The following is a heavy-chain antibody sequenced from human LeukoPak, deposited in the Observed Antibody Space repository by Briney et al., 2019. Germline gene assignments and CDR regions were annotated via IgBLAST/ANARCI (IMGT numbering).Heavy chain of an antibody. Sequence: GGSLRLSCAASGFTFSSSCMSWVRQAPGKGLEWVANIKQDGSEKYYVDSVKGRFTSSRDNAKNSLYLQMNSLRAEDTAVYYCARDSAADDNDFDVWGQGTMVTVSS. CDR2: IKQDGSEK. CDR1: GFTFSSSC. D-gene: IGHD6-25*01. CDR3: ARDSAADDNDFDV. J-gene: IGHJ3*01. V-gene: IGHV3-7*01.